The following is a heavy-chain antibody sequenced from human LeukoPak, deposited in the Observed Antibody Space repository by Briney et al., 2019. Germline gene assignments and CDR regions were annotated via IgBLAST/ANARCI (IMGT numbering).Heavy chain of an antibody. D-gene: IGHD3-10*01. Sequence: EASVTVSCTVSGYTLTELSMHWVRQAPGKGLEWMGGFDPEDGETIYAQKFQGRVTMTEDTSTDTAYMELSSLRSEDTVVYYCATFGGYYFDFWGQGTLVTVSS. CDR2: FDPEDGET. CDR1: GYTLTELS. CDR3: ATFGGYYFDF. J-gene: IGHJ4*02. V-gene: IGHV1-24*01.